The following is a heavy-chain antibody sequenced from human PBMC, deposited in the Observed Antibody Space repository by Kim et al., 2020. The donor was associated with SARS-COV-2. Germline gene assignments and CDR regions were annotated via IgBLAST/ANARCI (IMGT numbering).Heavy chain of an antibody. CDR3: ASDAASYYYYGMDV. V-gene: IGHV3-33*01. J-gene: IGHJ6*02. D-gene: IGHD2-15*01. CDR2: IWYDGSNK. Sequence: GGSLRLSCAASGFTFSSYGMHWVRQAPGKGLEWVAVIWYDGSNKYYADSVKGRFTISRDNSKNTLYLQMNSLRAEDTAVYYCASDAASYYYYGMDVWGQGTTVTVSS. CDR1: GFTFSSYG.